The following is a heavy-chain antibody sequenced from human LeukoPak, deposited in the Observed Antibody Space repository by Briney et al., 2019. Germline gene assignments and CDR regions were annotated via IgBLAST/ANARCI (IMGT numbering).Heavy chain of an antibody. CDR2: MNPNGGNT. D-gene: IGHD2-2*02. J-gene: IGHJ1*01. CDR1: GYTFTSYD. Sequence: ASVKVPCKASGYTFTSYDINWVRQATGQGLEWMGWMNPNGGNTGYAQKFQGRVTITRNTSISTAYMELSSLRSEDTAVYYCARGYCSSTSCYRRIFQHWGQGTLVTVSS. CDR3: ARGYCSSTSCYRRIFQH. V-gene: IGHV1-8*03.